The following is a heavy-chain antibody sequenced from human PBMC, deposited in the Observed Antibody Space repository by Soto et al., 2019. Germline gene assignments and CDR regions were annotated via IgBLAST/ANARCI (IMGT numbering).Heavy chain of an antibody. D-gene: IGHD3-16*02. CDR2: INHSGST. CDR1: GGSFSGYY. Sequence: SDTLSLTCAVYGGSFSGYYWSWIRQPPGKGLEWIGEINHSGSTNYNPSLKSRVTISVDTSKNQFSLKLSSVTAADTAVYCCARVGDYVWGSYRPSRYFDYWGQGTLVTVSS. J-gene: IGHJ4*02. CDR3: ARVGDYVWGSYRPSRYFDY. V-gene: IGHV4-34*01.